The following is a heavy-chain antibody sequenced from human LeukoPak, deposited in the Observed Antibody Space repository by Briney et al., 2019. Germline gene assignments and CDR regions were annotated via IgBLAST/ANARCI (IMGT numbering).Heavy chain of an antibody. J-gene: IGHJ4*02. Sequence: GASVNVSCKASGYTFTSYGISWVRQAPGQGLEWMGWISAYNGNTNYAQKLQGRVTMTTDTSTSTAYMELRSLRSDDTAVYYCARHGTSYYYDSSGYYPVDYWGQGTLVTVSS. D-gene: IGHD3-22*01. CDR3: ARHGTSYYYDSSGYYPVDY. CDR2: ISAYNGNT. V-gene: IGHV1-18*01. CDR1: GYTFTSYG.